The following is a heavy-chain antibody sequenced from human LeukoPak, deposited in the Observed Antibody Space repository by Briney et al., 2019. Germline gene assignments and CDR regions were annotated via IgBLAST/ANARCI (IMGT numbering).Heavy chain of an antibody. J-gene: IGHJ5*02. CDR2: IRPSGDNT. V-gene: IGHV3-23*01. D-gene: IGHD1-26*01. CDR3: ARNEWELDWFDP. Sequence: GGALRLSCAASGFTFSSYDMTWVRQAPGRGLEWVSSIRPSGDNTYYGDSVKGRFTISRDNAKNSLYLQMNSLRAEDTAVYYCARNEWELDWFDPWGQGTLVTVSS. CDR1: GFTFSSYD.